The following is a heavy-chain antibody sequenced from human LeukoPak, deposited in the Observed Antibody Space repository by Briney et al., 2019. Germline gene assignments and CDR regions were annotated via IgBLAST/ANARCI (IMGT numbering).Heavy chain of an antibody. CDR1: GGSISSSSYY. CDR2: IYYSGST. Sequence: PSETLSLTCTVSGGSISSSSYYWGWIRQPPGKGLEWIGTIYYSGSTDYNPSLKSRVTISLDTSKNQFSLKLSSVTAADTAVYYCARDSGSYDWGQGTLVTVSS. CDR3: ARDSGSYD. V-gene: IGHV4-39*07. D-gene: IGHD1-26*01. J-gene: IGHJ4*02.